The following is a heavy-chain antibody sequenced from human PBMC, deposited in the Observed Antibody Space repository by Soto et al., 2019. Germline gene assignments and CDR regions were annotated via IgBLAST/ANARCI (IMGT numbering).Heavy chain of an antibody. CDR2: IIPIFGTA. J-gene: IGHJ6*02. Sequence: QVQLVQSGAEVKKPGSSVKVSCKASGGTFSSYAISWVRQAPGQGLEWMGGIIPIFGTANYAQKFQGRVTISADESTSTAYMELSSLRSEDTAVYYCASHGITGTWVYYYGMDVWGQGTTVTVS. CDR1: GGTFSSYA. V-gene: IGHV1-69*12. D-gene: IGHD1-7*01. CDR3: ASHGITGTWVYYYGMDV.